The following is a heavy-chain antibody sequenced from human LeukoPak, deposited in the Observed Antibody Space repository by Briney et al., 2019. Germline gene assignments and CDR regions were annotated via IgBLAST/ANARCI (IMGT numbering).Heavy chain of an antibody. Sequence: GGSLRLSCAASGFTFSSYWMSWARQAPGKGLEWVANIKQDGSEKYYVDSVKGRFTISRDNAKNSLYLQMNSLRAEDTAVYYCAREGRGYKVAKFDYWGQGTLVTVSS. CDR1: GFTFSSYW. CDR2: IKQDGSEK. J-gene: IGHJ4*02. D-gene: IGHD3-22*01. CDR3: AREGRGYKVAKFDY. V-gene: IGHV3-7*01.